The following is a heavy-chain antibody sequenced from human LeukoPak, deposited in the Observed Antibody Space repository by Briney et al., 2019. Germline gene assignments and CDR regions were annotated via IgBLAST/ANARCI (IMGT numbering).Heavy chain of an antibody. D-gene: IGHD2-2*01. Sequence: RGASLKISCKGSGSSFTSYWIGWVRQLPGKGLEWMGIIYPGDSDTRYSPSFQGQVTISADKSISTAYLQWSSLKASDTAMYYCARLTGCSSTSCYYPGYWGQGTLVTVSS. CDR3: ARLTGCSSTSCYYPGY. CDR1: GSSFTSYW. CDR2: IYPGDSDT. J-gene: IGHJ4*02. V-gene: IGHV5-51*01.